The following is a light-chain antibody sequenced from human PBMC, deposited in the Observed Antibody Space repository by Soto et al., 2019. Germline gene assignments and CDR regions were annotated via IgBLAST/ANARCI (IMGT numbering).Light chain of an antibody. CDR1: QSIGTL. CDR3: QQFKTYLIT. Sequence: DIQMTQSPSTLSASLGAKVTITCRASQSIGTLLAWYQQTPGRAPNLLIYDASSLQSGVPSRFSGSGSGTEFTLTISSLQPDDFATYFCQQFKTYLITFGQGTRLEIK. V-gene: IGKV1-5*01. CDR2: DAS. J-gene: IGKJ5*01.